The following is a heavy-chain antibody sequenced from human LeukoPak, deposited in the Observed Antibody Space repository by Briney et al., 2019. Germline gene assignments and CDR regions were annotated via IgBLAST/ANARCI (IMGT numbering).Heavy chain of an antibody. J-gene: IGHJ4*02. D-gene: IGHD5-12*01. CDR1: GFTFSSHW. CDR3: ARGGEGYNGPGFN. V-gene: IGHV3-74*01. CDR2: MNTDGSSI. Sequence: PGGSLRLSCAASGFTFSSHWMHWVRQAPGKGLVWVSRMNTDGSSINYADSVKGRFTISRDNAKNTLYLQMNSLRAEDTAVCYCARGGEGYNGPGFNWGQGTLVTVSS.